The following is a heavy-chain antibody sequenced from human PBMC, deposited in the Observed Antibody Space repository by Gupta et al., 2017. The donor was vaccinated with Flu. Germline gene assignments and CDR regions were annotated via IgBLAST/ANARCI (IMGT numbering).Heavy chain of an antibody. CDR1: GFTFSSHW. D-gene: IGHD3-10*01. V-gene: IGHV3-74*01. CDR2: INPDGSTT. CDR3: ARSRPAGSDFVGYFDP. J-gene: IGHJ5*02. Sequence: EVQLVESGGGLVQPGGYLRLSCAASGFTFSSHWRHWIRQAPGKGLVWVSRINPDGSTTNSADSVKGRFTISRDNAKNTLYLQLNSRRVEDTAIYYCARSRPAGSDFVGYFDPWGQGTLVTVSS.